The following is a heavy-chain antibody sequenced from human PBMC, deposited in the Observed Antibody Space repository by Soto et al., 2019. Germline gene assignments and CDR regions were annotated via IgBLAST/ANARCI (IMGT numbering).Heavy chain of an antibody. V-gene: IGHV3-30-3*01. CDR1: GFTFSSYA. CDR3: ATRNSDYSSVWSDAFDI. Sequence: QVQLVESGGGVVQPGRSLRLSCAASGFTFSSYAMHWVRQAPGKGPEWVAVISYDGSSKTYADSVKGQFTISRDNSKTSLFLQMNNLRPEDTAVYYCATRNSDYSSVWSDAFDIWGQGTMVTVSS. J-gene: IGHJ3*02. D-gene: IGHD6-19*01. CDR2: ISYDGSSK.